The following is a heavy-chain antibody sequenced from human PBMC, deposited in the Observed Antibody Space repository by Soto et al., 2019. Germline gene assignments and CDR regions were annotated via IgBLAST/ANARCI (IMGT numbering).Heavy chain of an antibody. CDR2: ICYIGTA. CDR3: ERSTSYTDSGFDS. D-gene: IGHD6-25*01. J-gene: IGHJ4*02. CDR1: GSSVTSSY. Sequence: SETLSLTCVLSGSSVTSSYWSWIRQPPGKGLEWIGLICYIGTADYHPTVTSRATISVDTSKNLFSLILTSVTAADIAVSVSERSTSYTDSGFDSWGQGALVTVSS. V-gene: IGHV4-59*02.